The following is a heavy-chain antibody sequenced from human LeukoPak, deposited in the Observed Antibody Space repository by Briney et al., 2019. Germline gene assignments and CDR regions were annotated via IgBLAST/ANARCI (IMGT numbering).Heavy chain of an antibody. CDR1: GYTFTSYY. CDR2: INPSGGST. V-gene: IGHV1-46*01. J-gene: IGHJ4*02. Sequence: GASVKVSCKASGYTFTSYYMHWVRQAPGQGLELTGIINPSGGSTSYAQKFQGRVTMTRDTSTSTVYMELSSLRSEDTTVYYCARDSPRVYYGSGSYYNALGYWGQGTLVTVSS. CDR3: ARDSPRVYYGSGSYYNALGY. D-gene: IGHD3-10*01.